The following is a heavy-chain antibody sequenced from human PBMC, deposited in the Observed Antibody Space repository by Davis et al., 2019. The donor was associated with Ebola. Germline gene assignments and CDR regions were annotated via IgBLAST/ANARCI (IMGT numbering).Heavy chain of an antibody. J-gene: IGHJ4*02. V-gene: IGHV1-46*01. CDR3: ARGSRDEVKSSGYYLDFDY. CDR2: INPSGGST. Sequence: ASVKVSCKASGYTFTSYYMHWVRQAPGQGLEWMGIINPSGGSTSYAQKFQGRVTMTRDTSTSTVYMELSSLRSEDTAVYYCARGSRDEVKSSGYYLDFDYWGQGTLVTVSS. D-gene: IGHD3-22*01. CDR1: GYTFTSYY.